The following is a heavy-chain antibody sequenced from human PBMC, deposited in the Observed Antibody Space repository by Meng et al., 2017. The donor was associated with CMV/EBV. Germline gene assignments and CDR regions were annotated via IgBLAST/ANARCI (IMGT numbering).Heavy chain of an antibody. CDR2: ISSSGSTI. V-gene: IGHV3-48*03. J-gene: IGHJ4*02. D-gene: IGHD5-24*01. Sequence: GGSLRLSCAASGFTFSSYEMNWVRQAPGKGLEWVSYISSSGSTIYYADSVKGRFTISRDNAKNSLYLQMNSLRAEDTAIYYCARGGATALDYWGQGTLVTVSS. CDR1: GFTFSSYE. CDR3: ARGGATALDY.